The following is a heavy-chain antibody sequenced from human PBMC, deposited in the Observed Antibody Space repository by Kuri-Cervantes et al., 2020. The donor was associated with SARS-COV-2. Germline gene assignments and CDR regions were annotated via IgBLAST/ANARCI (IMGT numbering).Heavy chain of an antibody. CDR3: AKHVRIVGASGGDY. Sequence: GGSLRLSCAASGFTFVSYAMGWVRQTPGKGLEWVSGISDSGSGTYYVDSVKGRFTISRDNSKNTLYLQVSSLRAEDSAVYYCAKHVRIVGASGGDYWGQGAQVTVSS. V-gene: IGHV3-23*01. CDR1: GFTFVSYA. CDR2: ISDSGSGT. D-gene: IGHD1-26*01. J-gene: IGHJ4*02.